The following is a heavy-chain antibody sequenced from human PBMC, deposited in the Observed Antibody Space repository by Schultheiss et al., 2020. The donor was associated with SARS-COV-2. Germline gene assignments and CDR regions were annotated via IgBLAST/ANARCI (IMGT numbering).Heavy chain of an antibody. CDR1: GGTFSSYA. CDR3: VTGGFGELHIDY. CDR2: IIPIFGTA. D-gene: IGHD3-10*01. Sequence: SVKVSCKASGGTFSSYAISWVRQAPGQGPEWMGGIIPIFGTANYAQKFQGRVTITADESTSTAYMELSSLRSEDTAVYYCVTGGFGELHIDYWGQGTLVTVSS. V-gene: IGHV1-69*13. J-gene: IGHJ4*02.